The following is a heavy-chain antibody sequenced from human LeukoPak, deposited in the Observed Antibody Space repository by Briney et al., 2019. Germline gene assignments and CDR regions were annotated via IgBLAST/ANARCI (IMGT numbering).Heavy chain of an antibody. D-gene: IGHD1-7*01. CDR2: IKQDGSEK. V-gene: IGHV3-7*03. CDR1: GFTFSGSA. J-gene: IGHJ6*03. Sequence: GGSLRLSCAASGFTFSGSAMHWVRQAPGKGLEWVANIKQDGSEKYYVDSVKGRFTISRDNAKNSLYLQMNSLRAEDTAVYYCAKRRGLELLYYYYMDVWGKGTTVTVSS. CDR3: AKRRGLELLYYYYMDV.